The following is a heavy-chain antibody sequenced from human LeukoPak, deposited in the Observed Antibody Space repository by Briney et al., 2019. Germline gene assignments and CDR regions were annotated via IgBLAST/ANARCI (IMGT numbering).Heavy chain of an antibody. J-gene: IGHJ4*02. CDR3: ARDGYSGSYPDYYSDY. CDR2: ISYDGSNK. V-gene: IGHV3-30-3*01. CDR1: GFTFSSYA. Sequence: GRSLRLSCAASGFTFSSYAMHWVRQAPGKGLEWVAVISYDGSNKYYADSVKGRFTISRDNSKNTLYLQMNSLRAEDTAVYYCARDGYSGSYPDYYSDYWGQGTLVTVSS. D-gene: IGHD1-26*01.